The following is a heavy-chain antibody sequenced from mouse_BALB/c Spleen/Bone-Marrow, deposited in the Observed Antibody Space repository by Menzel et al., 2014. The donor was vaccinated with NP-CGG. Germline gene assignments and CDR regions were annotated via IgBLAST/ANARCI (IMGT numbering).Heavy chain of an antibody. CDR3: ARSEGIYYYGSSYAMDY. J-gene: IGHJ4*01. V-gene: IGHV1S34*01. CDR1: DYSFTDYY. Sequence: LVKTGASVKISCKASDYSFTDYYMHWVKQTHGKSLEWIGYISCYNGATSYNQKFKGKATFTVDTSSSTAYMQFSSLTSEHSAVYNCARSEGIYYYGSSYAMDYWGQGTSVTVSS. D-gene: IGHD1-1*01. CDR2: ISCYNGAT.